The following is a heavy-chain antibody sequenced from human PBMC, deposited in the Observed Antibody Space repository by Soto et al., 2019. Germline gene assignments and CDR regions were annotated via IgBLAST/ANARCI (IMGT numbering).Heavy chain of an antibody. CDR1: GYTFTSYF. D-gene: IGHD2-2*01. J-gene: IGHJ4*02. Sequence: ASVNVSCKASGYTFTSYFMHWVRQAPGQGLEWMGIINPSGGSTSYAQKFQGRVTMTRDTSTSTVYMELSSLRSEDTAVYYCARQSTLYYFDYWGQGTLVTVSS. V-gene: IGHV1-46*01. CDR3: ARQSTLYYFDY. CDR2: INPSGGST.